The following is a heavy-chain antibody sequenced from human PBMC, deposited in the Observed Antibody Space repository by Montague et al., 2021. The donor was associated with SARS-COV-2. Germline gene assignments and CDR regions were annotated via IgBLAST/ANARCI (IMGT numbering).Heavy chain of an antibody. D-gene: IGHD1-14*01. CDR2: FYSVGST. J-gene: IGHJ3*02. V-gene: IGHV4-59*02. CDR1: GASVSSSD. CDR3: ARETMTADAFDI. Sequence: SETLSLTCTVSGASVSSSDWGWIRQSPGKGLEWIGYFYSVGSTDYNPSLKSRVTISRDTSTNQFSLKVRSVAAADTATYYCARETMTADAFDIWGQGTMVTVSS.